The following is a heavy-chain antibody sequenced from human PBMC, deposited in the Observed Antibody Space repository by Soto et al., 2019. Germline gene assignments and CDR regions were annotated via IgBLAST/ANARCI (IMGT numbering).Heavy chain of an antibody. CDR3: ARFYYDSSGYLPSPYYYYYGMDV. D-gene: IGHD3-22*01. CDR2: IKQDGSEK. V-gene: IGHV3-7*04. CDR1: GFTFSSYW. Sequence: SGFTFSSYWMSWVRQAPGKGLEWVANIKQDGSEKYYVDSVKGRFTISRNNAKNSLYLQMNSLRAEDTAVYYCARFYYDSSGYLPSPYYYYYGMDVWGQGTTVTVSS. J-gene: IGHJ6*02.